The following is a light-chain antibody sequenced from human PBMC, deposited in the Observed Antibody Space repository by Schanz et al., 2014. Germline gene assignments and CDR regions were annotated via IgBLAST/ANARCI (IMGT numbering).Light chain of an antibody. J-gene: IGKJ4*01. CDR2: AAS. CDR1: QGVSRC. V-gene: IGKV3D-11*01. CDR3: QQRSNWPLT. Sequence: EIVLTQSPATLSLSPGERATLSCRASQGVSRCLAYYQQKPGQAPRLLICAASNRATGIPARFSGSGPGTDFTLTISSLESEDFAVYNCQQRSNWPLTFGGGTKVEIK.